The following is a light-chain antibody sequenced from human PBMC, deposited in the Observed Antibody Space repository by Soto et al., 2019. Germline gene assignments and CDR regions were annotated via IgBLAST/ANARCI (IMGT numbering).Light chain of an antibody. CDR1: QPISDY. J-gene: IGKJ1*01. Sequence: DIQMAQYKYYLSASVGDRVTITCRTSQPISDYLNWYQQKPGKAPSLLIYTASNLQTGVPSRFSGSGSGTHFTLTISSLQPEDFATYYCPESYNTPRTSAQGTKLDI. V-gene: IGKV1-39*01. CDR3: PESYNTPRT. CDR2: TAS.